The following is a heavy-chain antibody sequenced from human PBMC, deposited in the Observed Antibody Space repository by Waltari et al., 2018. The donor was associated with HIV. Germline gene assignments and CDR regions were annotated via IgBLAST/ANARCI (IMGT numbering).Heavy chain of an antibody. CDR3: ARSGDYYDSSGYSLDYFDY. V-gene: IGHV1-69*01. Sequence: QVQLVQSGAEVKKPGSSVKVSCKASGGTFSSYAISWVRQAPGQGLEWMGGIIPFFGTANYAQKVQGRVTITADESTSTAYMERSSLRSEDTAVYYCARSGDYYDSSGYSLDYFDYWGQGTLVTVSS. CDR2: IIPFFGTA. J-gene: IGHJ4*02. CDR1: GGTFSSYA. D-gene: IGHD3-22*01.